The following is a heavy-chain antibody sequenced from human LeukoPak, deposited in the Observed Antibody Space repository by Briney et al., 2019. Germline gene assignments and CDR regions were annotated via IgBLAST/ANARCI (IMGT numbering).Heavy chain of an antibody. Sequence: GEPLKISCKGSGYSFTSYWIGWVRPMPGKGLGWMGSIYPGDTDTRYSPSFQGQVTISADKSISTAYLQWSSLKASDTAMYYCARGSSGYEFDYWGQGTLVTVSS. J-gene: IGHJ4*02. CDR2: IYPGDTDT. CDR1: GYSFTSYW. CDR3: ARGSSGYEFDY. D-gene: IGHD3-22*01. V-gene: IGHV5-51*01.